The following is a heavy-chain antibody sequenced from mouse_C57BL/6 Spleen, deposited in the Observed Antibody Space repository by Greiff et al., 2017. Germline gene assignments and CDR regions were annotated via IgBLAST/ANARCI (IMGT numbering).Heavy chain of an antibody. D-gene: IGHD1-1*02. CDR1: GYSFTSYY. J-gene: IGHJ3*01. CDR3: ARLYGSWFAY. CDR2: IYPGSGNT. V-gene: IGHV1-66*01. Sequence: VQLVESGPELVKPGASVKISCKASGYSFTSYYIHWVKQRPGQGLEWIGWIYPGSGNTKYNEKFKGKATLTADTSSSTAYMQLSSLTSEDSAVYYCARLYGSWFAYWGQGTLVTVSA.